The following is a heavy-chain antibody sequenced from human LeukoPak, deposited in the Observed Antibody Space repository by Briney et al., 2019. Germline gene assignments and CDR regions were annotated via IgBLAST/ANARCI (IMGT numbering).Heavy chain of an antibody. Sequence: PSETLSLTCSISGGSFSSGYYCWGWVRQPPGKGLEWIGTLCYSRNIYYNPSLKSPVTISIDTSKNQFFLKLTSVTAADTALYYCARINSHSDNYYYPWFDPWGQGILVTVSS. CDR1: GGSFSSGYYC. J-gene: IGHJ5*02. D-gene: IGHD3-22*01. CDR2: LCYSRNI. V-gene: IGHV4-39*07. CDR3: ARINSHSDNYYYPWFDP.